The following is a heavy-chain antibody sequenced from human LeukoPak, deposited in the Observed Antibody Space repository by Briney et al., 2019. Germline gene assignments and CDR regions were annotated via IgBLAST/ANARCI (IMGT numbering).Heavy chain of an antibody. J-gene: IGHJ5*02. Sequence: SETLSLTCTVSGYSISSGYYWGWIRQPPGKGLEWIGSIYHSGSTYYNPSLKSRVTISVDTSKNQFSLKLSSVTAADTAVYYCAREKYWFDPWGQGTLVTVSS. CDR1: GYSISSGYY. CDR2: IYHSGST. V-gene: IGHV4-38-2*02. CDR3: AREKYWFDP.